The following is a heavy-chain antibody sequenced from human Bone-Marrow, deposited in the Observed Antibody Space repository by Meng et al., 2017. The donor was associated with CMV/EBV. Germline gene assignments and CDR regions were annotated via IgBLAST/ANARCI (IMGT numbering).Heavy chain of an antibody. V-gene: IGHV1-46*01. D-gene: IGHD1-26*01. J-gene: IGHJ6*02. CDR3: ARPDLSLGGYAMDV. CDR2: VNPTGETT. Sequence: ASVKVSCKASGYTFTSYYMHWVRQAPGQGLEWMGQVNPTGETTIYAQKFQGRVTMTGDTSTSTFYMALSSLTSGDTAVYYCARPDLSLGGYAMDVWGQGTTVTVSS. CDR1: GYTFTSYY.